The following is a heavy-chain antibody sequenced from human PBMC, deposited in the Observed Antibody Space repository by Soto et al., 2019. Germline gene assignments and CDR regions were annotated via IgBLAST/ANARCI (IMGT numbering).Heavy chain of an antibody. CDR3: AKGFGISWQYYFDY. D-gene: IGHD6-13*01. J-gene: IGHJ4*02. CDR2: IRGSGAGT. V-gene: IGHV3-23*01. CDR1: GFTFNPYA. Sequence: EVQLLESGGGLAQPGGSLRLSCAASGFTFNPYAMNWVRQAPGKGLEWVSTIRGSGAGTYYAYSVKGRFTISRDNSKNTLYLQMNSLRAEDTAVYFCAKGFGISWQYYFDYWGQGTLVTVSS.